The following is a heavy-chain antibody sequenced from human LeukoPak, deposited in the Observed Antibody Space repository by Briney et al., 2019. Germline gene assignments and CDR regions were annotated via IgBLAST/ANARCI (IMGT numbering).Heavy chain of an antibody. CDR3: ARGPLEYCSGGTCYSGRNWFDH. J-gene: IGHJ5*02. CDR1: GYTFTGYY. CDR2: INPNSGET. Sequence: ASVKVSCKASGYTFTGYYMHWVRQAPGQGREWMGWINPNSGETNYAQKFQGRVTMTRETSISTVYMELRRLRYDDTAAYYCARGPLEYCSGGTCYSGRNWFDHWGQGTLVTVSS. V-gene: IGHV1-2*02. D-gene: IGHD2-15*01.